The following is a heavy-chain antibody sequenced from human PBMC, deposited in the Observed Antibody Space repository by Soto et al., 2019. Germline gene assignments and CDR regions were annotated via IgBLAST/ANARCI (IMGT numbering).Heavy chain of an antibody. CDR1: GFTFTSSA. J-gene: IGHJ3*02. Sequence: QMQLVQSGPEVKKPGTSVKVSCKASGFTFTSSAVQWVRQARGQRLEWIGWIVVGSGNTNYAQKFQERVTITRDMSTSTAYMELSSLRSEDTAVYYCAAGTELPWFGDAFDIWGQGTMVTVSS. CDR2: IVVGSGNT. CDR3: AAGTELPWFGDAFDI. V-gene: IGHV1-58*01. D-gene: IGHD3-10*01.